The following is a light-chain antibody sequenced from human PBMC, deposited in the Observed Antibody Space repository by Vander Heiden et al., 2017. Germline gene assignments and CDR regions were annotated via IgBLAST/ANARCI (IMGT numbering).Light chain of an antibody. CDR1: QSVS. V-gene: IGKV3-15*01. CDR2: GAS. CDR3: PQYNNWAPYT. J-gene: IGKJ2*01. Sequence: EIVMTQSPATLSVSPGERATLSCRASQSVSINLAIYGASTRATGIPARLTRSGYRTEFTLTSSSLQIEDFAVYYCPQYNNWAPYTFGQGTKLELK.